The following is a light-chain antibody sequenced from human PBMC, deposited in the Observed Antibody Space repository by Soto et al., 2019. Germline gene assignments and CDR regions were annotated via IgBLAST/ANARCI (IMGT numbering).Light chain of an antibody. CDR1: QSFSSSY. CDR3: QHYGSLVLT. Sequence: EMVLTQSPGTLSLSPGERATLSCRASQSFSSSYLAWYQQKPGQAPRLLIYGASSRATGIPDRFSGSGSGTDFTLTISRLEPEDFAVYYCQHYGSLVLTFGGGTKVEIK. J-gene: IGKJ4*01. V-gene: IGKV3-20*01. CDR2: GAS.